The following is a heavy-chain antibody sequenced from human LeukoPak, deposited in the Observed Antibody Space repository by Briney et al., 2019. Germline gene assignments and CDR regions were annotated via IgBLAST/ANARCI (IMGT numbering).Heavy chain of an antibody. J-gene: IGHJ6*03. CDR1: DDSITMYY. V-gene: IGHV4-59*01. D-gene: IGHD4-11*01. Sequence: SETLSLTCSVSDDSITMYYWTWIRQPPGKGLEWIGYVDHTGSTNFNPSLNGRVTIFRDTSRNLFSLRLTSVTAADTAVYFCARGRVSSSTWHSTYYYYFYTDVWGKGTTVTVSS. CDR2: VDHTGST. CDR3: ARGRVSSSTWHSTYYYYFYTDV.